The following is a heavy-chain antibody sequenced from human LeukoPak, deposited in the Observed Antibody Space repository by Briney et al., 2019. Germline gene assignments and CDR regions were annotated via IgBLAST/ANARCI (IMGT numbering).Heavy chain of an antibody. Sequence: GGSLRLSCATSGFTFSSYWMHWVRQAPGKGLVWVSRINDDGRTTNYADSVKGRFTISRDNAKNTVYLQMSSLRAEDTAVYYFTRGREGNYGLFDSWGQGTLVTLSS. CDR2: INDDGRTT. D-gene: IGHD3-10*01. J-gene: IGHJ4*02. V-gene: IGHV3-74*01. CDR1: GFTFSSYW. CDR3: TRGREGNYGLFDS.